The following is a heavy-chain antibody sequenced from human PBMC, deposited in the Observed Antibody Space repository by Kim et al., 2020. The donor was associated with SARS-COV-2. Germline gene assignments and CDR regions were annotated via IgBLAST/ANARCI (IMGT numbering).Heavy chain of an antibody. D-gene: IGHD5-18*01. V-gene: IGHV3-30*04. CDR2: ISYDGSNK. CDR1: GFTFSSYA. CDR3: ARDQPGYSYGLGAFDI. Sequence: GGSLRLSCAASGFTFSSYAMHWVRQAPGKGLEWVAVISYDGSNKYYADSVKGRFTISRDNSKNTLYLQMNSLRAEDTAVYYCARDQPGYSYGLGAFDIWGQGTMVTVSS. J-gene: IGHJ3*02.